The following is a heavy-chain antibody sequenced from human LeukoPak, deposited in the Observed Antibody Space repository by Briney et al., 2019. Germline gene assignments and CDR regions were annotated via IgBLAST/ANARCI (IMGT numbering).Heavy chain of an antibody. CDR3: ARAGYCSSTGCSSGWYFDL. CDR1: GGTFCSYA. V-gene: IGHV1-69*04. CDR2: IIPILGIA. Sequence: GASVKVSCKASGGTFCSYAISWVRQAPGQGLEWMGRIIPILGIANYAQKFQGRVTITADKSTSTAYMELSSLRSEDTAVYYCARAGYCSSTGCSSGWYFDLWGRGTLVTVSS. D-gene: IGHD2-2*03. J-gene: IGHJ2*01.